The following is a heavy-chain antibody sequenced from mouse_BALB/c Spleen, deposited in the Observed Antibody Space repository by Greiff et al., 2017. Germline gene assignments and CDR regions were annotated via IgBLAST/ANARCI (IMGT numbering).Heavy chain of an antibody. Sequence: QVQLQQSGAELVRPGTSVKVSCKASGYAFTNYLIEWVKQRPGQGLEWIGVINPGSGGTNYNEKFKGKATLTADKSSSTAYMQLSSLTSDDSAVYFCARGGVPAWFAYWGQGTLVTVSA. CDR2: INPGSGGT. J-gene: IGHJ3*01. CDR1: GYAFTNYL. CDR3: ARGGVPAWFAY. V-gene: IGHV1-54*01.